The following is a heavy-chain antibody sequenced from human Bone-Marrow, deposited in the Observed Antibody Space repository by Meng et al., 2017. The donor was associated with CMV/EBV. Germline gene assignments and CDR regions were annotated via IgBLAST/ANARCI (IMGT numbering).Heavy chain of an antibody. D-gene: IGHD3-3*01. CDR3: AKDLSPYDFWTRVYYYGMDV. CDR1: GFTFDDYG. CDR2: INWNGGST. V-gene: IGHV3-20*04. Sequence: GGSLRLSCAASGFTFDDYGMSWVRQAPGKGLEWVSGINWNGGSTGYADSVKGRFTISRDNSKNTLYLQMNSLRAEDTAVYYCAKDLSPYDFWTRVYYYGMDVWGQGTTVTVSS. J-gene: IGHJ6*02.